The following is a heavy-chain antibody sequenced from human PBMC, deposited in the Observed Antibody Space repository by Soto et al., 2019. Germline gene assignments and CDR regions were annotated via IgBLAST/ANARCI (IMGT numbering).Heavy chain of an antibody. D-gene: IGHD3-3*01. CDR2: IYYTGST. J-gene: IGHJ5*02. CDR1: GGSVNTGSYY. Sequence: QVQLQESGPGLMKPSETLSLTCTVSGGSVNTGSYYWGWIRQSPGKVLEYIGQIYYTGSTDYNPSLKGRVTILVDTSKNQYQLRLSLVLGSETAVNLGSKLRSGDDNRFDPWGQITMLTASS. V-gene: IGHV4-61*01. CDR3: SKLRSGDDNRFDP.